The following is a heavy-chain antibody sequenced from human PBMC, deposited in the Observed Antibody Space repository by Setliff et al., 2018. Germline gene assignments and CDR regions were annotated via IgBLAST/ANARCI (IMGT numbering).Heavy chain of an antibody. D-gene: IGHD6-13*01. Sequence: ASVKVSCKASGYTFTSYAMHWVRQAPGQRLEWMGWINAGNGNTKYSQKFQGRVTITRDTSASTAYMELNSLRAEDTAVYYCARSFGSAAGPTRYAFDIWGQGTMVTVS. CDR3: ARSFGSAAGPTRYAFDI. J-gene: IGHJ3*02. CDR2: INAGNGNT. CDR1: GYTFTSYA. V-gene: IGHV1-3*01.